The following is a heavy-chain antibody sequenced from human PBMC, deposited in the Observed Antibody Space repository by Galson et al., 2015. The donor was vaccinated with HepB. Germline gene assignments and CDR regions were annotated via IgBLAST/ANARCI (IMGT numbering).Heavy chain of an antibody. CDR2: IYHSGST. J-gene: IGHJ6*03. CDR3: ARFPSSSSGPLYYYMDV. Sequence: WGWVHLPPGKGLEWIGEIYHSGSTNYNPSLKSRVTISVDKSKNQFSLKLSSVTAADTAVYYCARFPSSSSGPLYYYMDVWGKGTTVTVSS. D-gene: IGHD6-6*01. V-gene: IGHV4-4*02.